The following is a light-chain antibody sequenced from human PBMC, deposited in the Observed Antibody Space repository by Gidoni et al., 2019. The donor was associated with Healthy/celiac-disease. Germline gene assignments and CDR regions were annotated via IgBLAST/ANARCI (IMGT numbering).Light chain of an antibody. CDR1: QSISSY. Sequence: DIQMPQSPSSLSASVGDRVTITCRASQSISSYLNWYQQKPGKAPKLLIYAASSLQSGVASRCSGRGSGTDFTLTISSLQPEDFATYYCQQGYSTLRTFGQXTKVEIK. CDR2: AAS. V-gene: IGKV1-39*01. J-gene: IGKJ1*01. CDR3: QQGYSTLRT.